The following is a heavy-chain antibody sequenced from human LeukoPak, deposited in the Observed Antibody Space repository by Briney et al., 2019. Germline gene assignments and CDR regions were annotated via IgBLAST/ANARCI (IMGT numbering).Heavy chain of an antibody. CDR3: ARDQGRYSPHSWYYGMDV. D-gene: IGHD5-18*01. J-gene: IGHJ6*02. CDR2: INPNSGGT. CDR1: GYTFTGYY. Sequence: GASVKVSCKASGYTFTGYYMHWVRQAPGQGLEWMGWINPNSGGTNYAQKFQGRVTMTRDTSISTAYMELSRLRSDDTAVYYCARDQGRYSPHSWYYGMDVWGQGTTVTVSS. V-gene: IGHV1-2*02.